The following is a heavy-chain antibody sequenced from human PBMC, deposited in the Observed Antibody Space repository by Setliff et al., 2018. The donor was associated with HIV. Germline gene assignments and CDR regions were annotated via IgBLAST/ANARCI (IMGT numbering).Heavy chain of an antibody. D-gene: IGHD3-3*01. V-gene: IGHV3-66*01. CDR1: GLTDTYNY. Sequence: GGSLRLSCAASGLTDTYNYMSWVRQAPGKGLEWVSVIHSGGSTYYADSVKGRFIISRDNSKNSLYLQMNSLRAEDTAVYHCARVFLEWLLYRPDYVMDVWGQGTTVTVSS. J-gene: IGHJ6*02. CDR2: IHSGGST. CDR3: ARVFLEWLLYRPDYVMDV.